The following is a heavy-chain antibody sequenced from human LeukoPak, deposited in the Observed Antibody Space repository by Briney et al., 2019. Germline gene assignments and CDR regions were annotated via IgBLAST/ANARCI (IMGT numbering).Heavy chain of an antibody. Sequence: SVKVSCTASGGTFSSYAISWVRQAPGQGLEWMGRIIPIFGTANYAQKFQGRVTITTDESTSTAYMELSSLRSEDTAVYYCAGGHSSSSWFNDAFDIWGQGTMVTVSS. CDR1: GGTFSSYA. CDR2: IIPIFGTA. CDR3: AGGHSSSSWFNDAFDI. V-gene: IGHV1-69*05. J-gene: IGHJ3*02. D-gene: IGHD6-13*01.